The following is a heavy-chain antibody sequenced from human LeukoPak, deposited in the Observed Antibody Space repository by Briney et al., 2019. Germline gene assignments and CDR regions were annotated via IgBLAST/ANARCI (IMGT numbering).Heavy chain of an antibody. V-gene: IGHV4-31*03. J-gene: IGHJ4*01. Sequence: PSQTLSLTCTVSGGSISSGGYYWSWNRPHPGKGLEWIGYIYYSVSTYYNPSLKSRVTISVDTSKNQFSLKLSSVTAAATAVYYCARVATGAFDYWGQGTLVTVSS. CDR1: GGSISSGGYY. CDR3: ARVATGAFDY. D-gene: IGHD1-14*01. CDR2: IYYSVST.